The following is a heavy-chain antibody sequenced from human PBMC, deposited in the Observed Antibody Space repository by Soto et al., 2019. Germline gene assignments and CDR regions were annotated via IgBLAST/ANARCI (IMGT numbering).Heavy chain of an antibody. V-gene: IGHV1-69*12. CDR2: IIPMFGTA. CDR1: GGTFSTYA. Sequence: QVQLVQSGAEVKKPESSVKVSCKAPGGTFSTYAISWVRQAPGQGLEWMGGIIPMFGTANYAQRFQDRVTITADESTNTVYMELSRLRSEDTAVYLCASGIQLWLRRINNGYSGWGQGTLVTVSS. CDR3: ASGIQLWLRRINNGYSG. J-gene: IGHJ4*02. D-gene: IGHD5-18*01.